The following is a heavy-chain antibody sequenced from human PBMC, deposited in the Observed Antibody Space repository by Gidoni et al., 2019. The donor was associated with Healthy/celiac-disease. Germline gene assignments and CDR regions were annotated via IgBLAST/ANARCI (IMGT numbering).Heavy chain of an antibody. CDR1: GFTFSSYG. V-gene: IGHV3-33*01. D-gene: IGHD6-6*01. Sequence: QVQLVESGGGVVQPGRSLRLSCAASGFTFSSYGMHWVRQAPGKGLEWVAVIWYDGSNKYYADSVKGRFTISRDNSKNTLYLQMNSLRAEDTAVYYCARVRIAAHFDYWGQGTLVTVSS. J-gene: IGHJ4*02. CDR2: IWYDGSNK. CDR3: ARVRIAAHFDY.